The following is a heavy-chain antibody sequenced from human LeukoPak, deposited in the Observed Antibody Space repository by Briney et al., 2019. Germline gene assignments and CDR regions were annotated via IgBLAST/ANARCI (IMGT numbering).Heavy chain of an antibody. CDR2: ISSRSSYI. J-gene: IGHJ5*02. V-gene: IGHV3-21*01. D-gene: IGHD6-13*01. CDR1: GFTFSSYS. CDR3: ARGIAAAGTVGT. Sequence: GGSLRLSCAASGFTFSSYSMNWVRQAPGKGLEWVSSISSRSSYIYYADSVKGRFTISRDNAKNSLYLQMNSLRAEDTAVYYCARGIAAAGTVGTWGQGTLVTVSS.